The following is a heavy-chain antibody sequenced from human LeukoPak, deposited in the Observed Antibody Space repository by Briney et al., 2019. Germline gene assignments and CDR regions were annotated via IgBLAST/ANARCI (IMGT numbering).Heavy chain of an antibody. CDR2: IKQDGSNK. Sequence: GGSLRLFCAASGVTFSSDWMSCARQAPGKGLEWLANIKQDGSNKFYVDSVKGRFTISRDNAKNSLYLQIHTLRADDKVVYYCERVGVYYDILTGYRLDAFDVWRQGTMVTVFS. CDR1: GVTFSSDW. J-gene: IGHJ3*01. CDR3: ERVGVYYDILTGYRLDAFDV. V-gene: IGHV3-7*03. D-gene: IGHD3-9*01.